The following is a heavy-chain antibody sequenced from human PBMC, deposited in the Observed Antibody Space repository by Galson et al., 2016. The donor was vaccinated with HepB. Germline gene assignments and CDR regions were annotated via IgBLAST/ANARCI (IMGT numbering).Heavy chain of an antibody. D-gene: IGHD1-14*01. CDR1: GCTFSSYA. V-gene: IGHV3-23*01. CDR2: ISASVDTS. CDR3: AKGVNQQHPYYFDS. Sequence: SLRLSCAASGCTFSSYALSWVRQAPWNGLDRVTAISASVDTSFYSDSVKSRFPISRDNSENTLYLQMNSLRAGDTALYYCAKGVNQQHPYYFDSWGQGILVTVSS. J-gene: IGHJ4*02.